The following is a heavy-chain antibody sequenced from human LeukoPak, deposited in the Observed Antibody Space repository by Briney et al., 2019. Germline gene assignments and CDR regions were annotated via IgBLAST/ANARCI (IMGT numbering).Heavy chain of an antibody. CDR3: ARSAGSSSVCDY. D-gene: IGHD6-19*01. CDR1: GDTSSIYT. J-gene: IGHJ4*02. V-gene: IGHV1-69*13. Sequence: SPKDSRKAPGDTSSIYTTSSVRHALGQRLGTMGGIIPIFGTANYAQKFQGRVTITADESTSTAYMELSRLTSDDTAVYYCARSAGSSSVCDYWGQGSLVTVSS. CDR2: IIPIFGTA.